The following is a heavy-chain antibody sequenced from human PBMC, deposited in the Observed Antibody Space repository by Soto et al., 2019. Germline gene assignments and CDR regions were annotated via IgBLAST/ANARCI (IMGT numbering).Heavy chain of an antibody. Sequence: QVQLVESGGGVVQPGRSLRLSCAASGFTFRSYAMHWVRQAPGKGLEWVAVISYDGSNKYYADSVKGRFTISRDNSKNTLYLQMNSLRAEDTAVYYCARVYSYGYEPVDYCGQGTLVTVSS. V-gene: IGHV3-30-3*01. J-gene: IGHJ4*02. CDR2: ISYDGSNK. CDR1: GFTFRSYA. CDR3: ARVYSYGYEPVDY. D-gene: IGHD5-18*01.